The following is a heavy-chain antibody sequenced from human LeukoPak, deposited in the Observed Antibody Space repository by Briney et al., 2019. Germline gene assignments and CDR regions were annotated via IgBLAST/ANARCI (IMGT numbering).Heavy chain of an antibody. Sequence: ASVKVSCKASGYTFTGYFMHWVRQAPGQGLEWMGWINPNSGGANYAQEFQDSVTMTRDTSISTAYMELSRLRSDDTAVYYCARRVGNYGAFDIWGQGTMVTVSS. D-gene: IGHD1-7*01. CDR3: ARRVGNYGAFDI. J-gene: IGHJ3*02. CDR2: INPNSGGA. V-gene: IGHV1-2*02. CDR1: GYTFTGYF.